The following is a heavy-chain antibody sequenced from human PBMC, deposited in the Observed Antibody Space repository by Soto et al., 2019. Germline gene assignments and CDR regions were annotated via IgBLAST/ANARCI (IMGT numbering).Heavy chain of an antibody. V-gene: IGHV3-30*18. J-gene: IGHJ6*02. CDR1: GFTFSSYG. CDR2: ISYDGSNK. CDR3: AKAVEYGDYRRYGMDV. D-gene: IGHD4-17*01. Sequence: PGGSLRLSCAASGFTFSSYGMHWVRQAPGKGLEWVAVISYDGSNKYYADSVKGRFTISRDNSKNTLYLQMNSLRAEDTAVYYCAKAVEYGDYRRYGMDVWGQGTTVTVSS.